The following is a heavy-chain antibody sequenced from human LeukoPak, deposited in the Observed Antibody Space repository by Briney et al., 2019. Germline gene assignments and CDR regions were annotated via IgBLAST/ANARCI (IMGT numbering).Heavy chain of an antibody. Sequence: ASVKVSCKASGGTFSSYAISWVRQAPGQGLEWMGGIIPIFGTANYAQKFQGRVTITADESTSTAYMELSSLRSDDTAVYYCARSAPGTPLGGYYYYMDVWGKGTTVTVSS. D-gene: IGHD1/OR15-1a*01. CDR1: GGTFSSYA. CDR3: ARSAPGTPLGGYYYYMDV. V-gene: IGHV1-69*01. CDR2: IIPIFGTA. J-gene: IGHJ6*03.